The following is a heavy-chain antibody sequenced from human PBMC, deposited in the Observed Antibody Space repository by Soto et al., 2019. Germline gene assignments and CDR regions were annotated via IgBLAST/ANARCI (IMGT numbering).Heavy chain of an antibody. CDR2: INHSGST. CDR3: ARGVTMVRGVILREYNWFDP. CDR1: GGSFSGYY. Sequence: SETLSLTCAVYGGSFSGYYWSWIRQPPGKGLEWIGEINHSGSTNYNPSLKSRVTISVDTSKNQFSLKLSSVTAADTAVYYCARGVTMVRGVILREYNWFDPWGQGTLVTVSS. V-gene: IGHV4-34*01. J-gene: IGHJ5*02. D-gene: IGHD3-10*01.